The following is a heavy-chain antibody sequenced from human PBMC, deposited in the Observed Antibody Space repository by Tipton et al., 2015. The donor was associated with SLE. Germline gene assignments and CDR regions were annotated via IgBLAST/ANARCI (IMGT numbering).Heavy chain of an antibody. V-gene: IGHV4-39*01. J-gene: IGHJ4*02. D-gene: IGHD4-17*01. CDR1: GGSINTRSYY. Sequence: TLSLTCTVSGGSINTRSYYWGWIRQPPGKGLEWVANIYHSGSTYYNPSLKSRVTISVDTSKNQFSLKLSSVTAADTAVYYCARRRDDYGEYFDYWGQGALVTVSS. CDR2: IYHSGST. CDR3: ARRRDDYGEYFDY.